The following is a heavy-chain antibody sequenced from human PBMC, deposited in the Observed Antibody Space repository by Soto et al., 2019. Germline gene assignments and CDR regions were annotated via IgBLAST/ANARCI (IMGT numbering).Heavy chain of an antibody. V-gene: IGHV3-48*03. CDR2: ISSSGSTI. D-gene: IGHD3-22*01. CDR1: VFTFSSYE. J-gene: IGHJ3*02. CDR3: ARDRLYDSSGYSMRAFDI. Sequence: GWSLRLSCASSVFTFSSYEMNWRRQAPGKGLEWFSYISSSGSTIYYAGCVKGRFTISRDNAKNSLYLQMNSRRAEDTAVYYCARDRLYDSSGYSMRAFDIWGQGTMVTVSS.